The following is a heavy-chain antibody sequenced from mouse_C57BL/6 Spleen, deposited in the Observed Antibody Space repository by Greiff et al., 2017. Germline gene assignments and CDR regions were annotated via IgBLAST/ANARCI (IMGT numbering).Heavy chain of an antibody. CDR2: IDPSDSET. CDR1: GYTFTSYW. Sequence: LQLQQPGAELVRPGSSVKLSCKASGYTFTSYWMHWVKQRPIQGLEWIGNIDPSDSETHYNQKFKDKATLTVDKSSSTAYMQLSSLTSEDSAVYYCARGGYYGSSLDFDVWGTGTTVTVSS. J-gene: IGHJ1*03. V-gene: IGHV1-52*01. CDR3: ARGGYYGSSLDFDV. D-gene: IGHD1-1*01.